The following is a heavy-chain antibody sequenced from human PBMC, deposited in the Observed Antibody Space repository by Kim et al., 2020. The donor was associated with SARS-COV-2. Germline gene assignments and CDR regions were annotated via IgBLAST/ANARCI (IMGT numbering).Heavy chain of an antibody. CDR2: ISWYSGSI. Sequence: GGSLRLSCAASGFTFDDYAMHWVRQAPGKGLEWVSGISWYSGSIGYADSVKGRFTISRDNAKNSLYLQMNSLRAEDTSLYYCAKAACSSSWCNFDYWGQGTMVTVSS. CDR3: AKAACSSSWCNFDY. CDR1: GFTFDDYA. V-gene: IGHV3-9*01. D-gene: IGHD6-13*01. J-gene: IGHJ4*02.